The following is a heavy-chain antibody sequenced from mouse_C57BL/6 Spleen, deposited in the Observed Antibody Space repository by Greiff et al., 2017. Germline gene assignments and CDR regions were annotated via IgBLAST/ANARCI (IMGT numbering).Heavy chain of an antibody. CDR1: GYAFSSSW. V-gene: IGHV1-82*01. J-gene: IGHJ1*03. D-gene: IGHD1-1*01. CDR3: ARATTTVEGYWYFDV. Sequence: QVQLQQSGPELVKPGASVKISCKASGYAFSSSWMNWVKQRPGKGLEWIGRIYPGDGDTNYNGKFKGKATLTADNSSSTAYMQLSSLTSEDSAVYFCARATTTVEGYWYFDVWGTGTTVTVSS. CDR2: IYPGDGDT.